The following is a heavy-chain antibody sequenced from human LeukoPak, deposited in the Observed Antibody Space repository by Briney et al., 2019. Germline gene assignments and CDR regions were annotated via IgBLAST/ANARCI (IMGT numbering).Heavy chain of an antibody. J-gene: IGHJ4*02. D-gene: IGHD4/OR15-4a*01. CDR2: INENGSEK. CDR1: GFTFTRYW. V-gene: IGHV3-7*03. Sequence: GGSLRLSCAASGFTFTRYWMSWVRQAPGKGLEWVANINENGSEKKYLDSVKGRFTISRDNSKNTLYLQMNSLRAEDTAVYYCARRAGAYSHPYDYWGQGTLVTASS. CDR3: ARRAGAYSHPYDY.